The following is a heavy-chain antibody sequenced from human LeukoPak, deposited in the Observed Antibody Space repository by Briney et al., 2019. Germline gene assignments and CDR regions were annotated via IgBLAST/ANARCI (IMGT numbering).Heavy chain of an antibody. CDR1: GFTFDDYG. CDR3: AREQVGASAVSYYYYMDV. D-gene: IGHD1-26*01. Sequence: GGSLRLSCAASGFTFDDYGMSWVRQAPGKGLEWVSGINWNGGSTGYADSVKGRFTISRDNAKNYLYLQMNSLRAEDTALYYCAREQVGASAVSYYYYMDVWGKGTTVTVSS. CDR2: INWNGGST. V-gene: IGHV3-20*04. J-gene: IGHJ6*03.